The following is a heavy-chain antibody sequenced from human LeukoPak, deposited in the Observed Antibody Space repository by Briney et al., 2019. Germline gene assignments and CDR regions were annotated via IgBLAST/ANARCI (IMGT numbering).Heavy chain of an antibody. D-gene: IGHD5-18*01. CDR2: INPSGGST. CDR1: VYTFTSHH. CDR3: ARVSLIRGYSYGPVRY. Sequence: ASVKVSCKASVYTFTSHHMHWVRQAPGQGLEWMGIINPSGGSTNYAQKFQGRVIMTRDMSTSTVYMELSRLRSDDTAVYYCARVSLIRGYSYGPVRYWGQGTLVTVSS. V-gene: IGHV1-46*01. J-gene: IGHJ4*02.